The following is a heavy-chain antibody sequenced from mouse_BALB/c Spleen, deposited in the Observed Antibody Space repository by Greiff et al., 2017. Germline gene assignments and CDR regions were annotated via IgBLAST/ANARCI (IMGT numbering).Heavy chain of an antibody. Sequence: VHLVESGPGLVAPSQSLSITCTVSGFSLTSYGVHWVRQPPGKGLEWLGVIWAGGSTNYNSALMSRLSISKDNSKSQVFLKMNSLQTDDTAMYYCATGNWDAMDYWGQGTSVTVSS. D-gene: IGHD2-1*01. CDR2: IWAGGST. CDR3: ATGNWDAMDY. V-gene: IGHV2-9*02. J-gene: IGHJ4*01. CDR1: GFSLTSYG.